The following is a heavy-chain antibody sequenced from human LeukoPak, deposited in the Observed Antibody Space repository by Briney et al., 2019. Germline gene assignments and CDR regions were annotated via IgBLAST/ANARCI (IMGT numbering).Heavy chain of an antibody. Sequence: SETLSLTCAVYGGSFSGYYWSWIRQPPGKGLEWIWEINHSGSTNYNPSLKSRVTISVDTSKNQFSLKLSSVTAADTAVYYCARDFEDYSGSYYFDYWGQGTLVTVSS. CDR2: INHSGST. CDR1: GGSFSGYY. D-gene: IGHD1-26*01. CDR3: ARDFEDYSGSYYFDY. J-gene: IGHJ4*02. V-gene: IGHV4-34*01.